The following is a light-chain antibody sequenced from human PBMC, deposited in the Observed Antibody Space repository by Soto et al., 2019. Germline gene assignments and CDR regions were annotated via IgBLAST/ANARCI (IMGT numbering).Light chain of an antibody. Sequence: IRISKEPSSLSASVGDRVTITCRASRYIRSDLSWYQQRPGQAPKVLIYVASNLQSGVPSRFSGSGYGTDFTLTISSLQPEDFATYYCLEASNYPWTSCQRTNVDI. CDR2: VAS. J-gene: IGKJ1*01. CDR1: RYIRSD. CDR3: LEASNYPWT. V-gene: IGKV1-6*01.